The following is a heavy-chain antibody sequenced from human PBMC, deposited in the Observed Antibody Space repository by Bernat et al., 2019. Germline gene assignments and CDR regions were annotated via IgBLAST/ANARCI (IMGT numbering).Heavy chain of an antibody. Sequence: QLQLQESGPGLVKPSETLPLTCTVSGDSISSSTYYWGWIRQPPGKGLEWIGSVSNSESTYYNPSLKSRVTISVDTSKNQFSLKLNSVTAADTAVFYCARQRWGSYYMDAFDIWGQGTMVTVSS. CDR2: VSNSEST. J-gene: IGHJ3*02. V-gene: IGHV4-39*01. D-gene: IGHD3-10*01. CDR3: ARQRWGSYYMDAFDI. CDR1: GDSISSSTYY.